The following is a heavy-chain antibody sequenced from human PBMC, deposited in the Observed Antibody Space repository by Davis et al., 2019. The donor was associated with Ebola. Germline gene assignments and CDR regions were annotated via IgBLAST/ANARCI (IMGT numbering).Heavy chain of an antibody. V-gene: IGHV1-2*02. CDR2: INPNSGGT. CDR3: ARTSGSYYYYGMDV. Sequence: AASVKVSCKASGYTFTAYYLHWVRRAPGQGLEWMGWINPNSGGTNNAQKFQGRVTMTRGTSISTAYMELNSLRSDDTAVYYCARTSGSYYYYGMDVWGQGTTVTVSS. J-gene: IGHJ6*02. CDR1: GYTFTAYY. D-gene: IGHD3-10*01.